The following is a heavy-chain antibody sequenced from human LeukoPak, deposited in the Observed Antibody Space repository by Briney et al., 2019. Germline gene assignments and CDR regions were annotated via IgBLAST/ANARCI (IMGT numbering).Heavy chain of an antibody. CDR1: GFSFSTYW. V-gene: IGHV3-7*01. CDR2: IKEDGSRA. CDR3: ARDRAFSQFDY. D-gene: IGHD3-10*01. Sequence: PGGSLRLSCGASGFSFSTYWMDWVRQAPGKGLEWVASIKEDGSRADYVDSVRGRFTVSRDNTKNSLFLQMNSLRVDDAAVYYCARDRAFSQFDYWGQGTLVTVSS. J-gene: IGHJ4*02.